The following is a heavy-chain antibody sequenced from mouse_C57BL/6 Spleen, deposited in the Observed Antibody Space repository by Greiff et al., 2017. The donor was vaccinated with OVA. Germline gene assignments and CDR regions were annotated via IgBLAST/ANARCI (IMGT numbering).Heavy chain of an antibody. CDR2: ISSGGDYI. CDR1: GFTFSSYA. V-gene: IGHV5-9-1*02. CDR3: TRDRGYDSFWYFDV. Sequence: EVKLMESGEGLVKPGGSLKLSCAASGFTFSSYAMSWVRQTPEKRLEWVAYISSGGDYIYYADTVKGRFTISRDNARNTLYLQMSSLQSEDTAMYYCTRDRGYDSFWYFDVWGTGTTVTVSS. J-gene: IGHJ1*03. D-gene: IGHD2-3*01.